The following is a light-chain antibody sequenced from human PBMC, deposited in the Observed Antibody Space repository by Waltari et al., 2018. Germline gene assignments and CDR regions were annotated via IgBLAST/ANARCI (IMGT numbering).Light chain of an antibody. J-gene: IGLJ3*02. CDR3: RSYAGRATFAWV. V-gene: IGLV2-23*02. CDR2: EVT. Sequence: PGRAPQLIIFEVTQRPSGISDRCSGSRSGPTASLTISGLQGDDDAGYCCRSYAGRATFAWVFGGGTKLTVL.